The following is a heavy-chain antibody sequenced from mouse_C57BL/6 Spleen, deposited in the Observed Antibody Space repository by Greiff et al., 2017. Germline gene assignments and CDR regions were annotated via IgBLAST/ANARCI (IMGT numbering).Heavy chain of an antibody. V-gene: IGHV1-82*01. D-gene: IGHD2-4*01. Sequence: QVQLQQSGPELVKPGASVKISCKASGYAFCSSWMNWVKQRPGKGLAWIGRIYPGDGDTNYNGKFKGKATLTADKSSSTAYMQLSSLTSEDSVVYYCARGYDYLAWFAYWGQGTLVTVSA. J-gene: IGHJ3*01. CDR1: GYAFCSSW. CDR2: IYPGDGDT. CDR3: ARGYDYLAWFAY.